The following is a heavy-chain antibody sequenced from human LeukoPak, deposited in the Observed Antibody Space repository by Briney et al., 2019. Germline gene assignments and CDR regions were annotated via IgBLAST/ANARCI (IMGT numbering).Heavy chain of an antibody. Sequence: GGSLRLSCVDSGFTFSRYWMGWVRQAPGKGLEWVANIKQDGSERYYVDSVKGRFTISRDNAKNSLYLQMNSLRAEDTAVYYSARDLAYYDFGYFDYWGQGTLVTVSS. D-gene: IGHD3-3*01. CDR3: ARDLAYYDFGYFDY. J-gene: IGHJ4*02. V-gene: IGHV3-7*01. CDR2: IKQDGSER. CDR1: GFTFSRYW.